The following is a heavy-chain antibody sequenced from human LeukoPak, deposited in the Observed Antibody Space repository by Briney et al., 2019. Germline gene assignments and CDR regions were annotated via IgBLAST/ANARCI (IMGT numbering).Heavy chain of an antibody. V-gene: IGHV5-51*01. CDR2: IYPGDSDT. J-gene: IGHJ3*02. D-gene: IGHD3-10*01. CDR1: GYFFTSYW. CDR3: ARSYGSGSYGGAFDI. Sequence: GESLKISCKGSGYFFTSYWIGWVRQMPGKGLERMGIIYPGDSDTRYSPSFQGQVTMSADKSISTAYLQWSSLKASDTAMYYCARSYGSGSYGGAFDIWGQGTMVTVSS.